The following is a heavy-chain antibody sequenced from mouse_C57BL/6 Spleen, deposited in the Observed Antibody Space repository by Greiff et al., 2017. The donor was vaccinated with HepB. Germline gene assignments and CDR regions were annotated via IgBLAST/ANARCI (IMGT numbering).Heavy chain of an antibody. CDR1: GYTFTSYW. D-gene: IGHD2-1*01. CDR3: ACYGKNYSMDY. V-gene: IGHV1-61*01. CDR2: IYPSDSET. J-gene: IGHJ4*01. Sequence: QVQLQQPGAELVRPGSSVKLSCKASGYTFTSYWMDWVKQRPGQGLEWIGNIYPSDSETHYNQKFKDKATLTVDKSSSTAYMQLSSLTSEDSAVYYCACYGKNYSMDYWGQGTSVTVSS.